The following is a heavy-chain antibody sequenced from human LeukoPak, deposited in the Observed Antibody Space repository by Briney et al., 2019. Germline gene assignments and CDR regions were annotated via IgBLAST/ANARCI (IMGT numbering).Heavy chain of an antibody. D-gene: IGHD6-19*01. CDR3: ATLNIKAVAGMVYYFDY. J-gene: IGHJ4*02. V-gene: IGHV1-24*01. Sequence: ASVKVSCKVSGYTLTELSMHWVRQAPGKGLEWMGGFDPEDGETIYAQKFQGRVTMTEDTSTDTAYMELSSLRSEDTAVYYCATLNIKAVAGMVYYFDYWGQGTLVTVSS. CDR1: GYTLTELS. CDR2: FDPEDGET.